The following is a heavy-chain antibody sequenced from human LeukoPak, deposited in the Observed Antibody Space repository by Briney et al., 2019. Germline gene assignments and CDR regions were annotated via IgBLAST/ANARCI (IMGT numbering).Heavy chain of an antibody. CDR3: ARDPGKYSSSGGANFDY. Sequence: GGSLRLSCAASGFTFSSYGMHWVRQAPGKGLEWVAFIRYDGSNKYYADSVKGRFTISRDNSKNTLYLQMNSLRSDDTAVYYCARDPGKYSSSGGANFDYWGQGTLVTVSS. CDR1: GFTFSSYG. D-gene: IGHD6-6*01. CDR2: IRYDGSNK. V-gene: IGHV3-30*02. J-gene: IGHJ4*02.